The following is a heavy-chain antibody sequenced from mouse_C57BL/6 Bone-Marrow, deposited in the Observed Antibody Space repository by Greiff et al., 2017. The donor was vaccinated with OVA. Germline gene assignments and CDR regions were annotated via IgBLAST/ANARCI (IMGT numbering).Heavy chain of an antibody. CDR2: IDPANGNT. Sequence: EVQLQQSVAELVRPGASVKLSCTASGFNIKNTYMHWVKQRPEQGLEWIGRIDPANGNTTYAPKFQGKATMTADTSSNTAYLQLSSLSSEDTAVYCGARRYFGSSLYAMDYWGQGTSVTVSS. J-gene: IGHJ4*01. D-gene: IGHD1-1*01. V-gene: IGHV14-3*01. CDR3: ARRYFGSSLYAMDY. CDR1: GFNIKNTY.